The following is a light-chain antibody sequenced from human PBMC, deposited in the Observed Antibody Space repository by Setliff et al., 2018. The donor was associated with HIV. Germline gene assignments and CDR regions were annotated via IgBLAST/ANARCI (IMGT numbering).Light chain of an antibody. CDR2: DAT. V-gene: IGLV2-14*03. Sequence: QSVLAQPASVIGSPGQSITISCNGTSSDIGGYNYVSWYQQHPDTVPKLIIYDATNRPSGISDRFSGSKSADAASLTISGLQTEDEADYYCTSYTVNNTPVFGTGTKVTVL. J-gene: IGLJ1*01. CDR3: TSYTVNNTPV. CDR1: SSDIGGYNY.